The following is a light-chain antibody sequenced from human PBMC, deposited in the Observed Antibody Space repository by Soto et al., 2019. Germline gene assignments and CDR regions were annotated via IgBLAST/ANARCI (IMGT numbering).Light chain of an antibody. Sequence: QSVVTQPPSVSGTPGQGVIISCSNVGRHEVSWYQQVPGMAPKLLIYATSQRPSGVPDRFSASKSGTSASLAIRGLRSDDDADYFCSSWDDSLSGVVFGRGTKLTVL. V-gene: IGLV1-47*01. J-gene: IGLJ2*01. CDR1: NVGRHE. CDR2: ATS. CDR3: SSWDDSLSGVV.